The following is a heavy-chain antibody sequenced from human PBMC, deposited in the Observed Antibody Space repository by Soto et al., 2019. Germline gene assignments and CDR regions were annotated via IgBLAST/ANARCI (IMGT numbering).Heavy chain of an antibody. CDR3: ARDKSDNWGSFDY. Sequence: SVKVSCKASGGTFSSYAISWLRQAPGQGLEWMGGIIPIFGTANYAQKFQGRVTITADESTSTAYMELSSLRSEDTAVYYCARDKSDNWGSFDYWGQGTLVTVSS. CDR1: GGTFSSYA. D-gene: IGHD7-27*01. V-gene: IGHV1-69*13. J-gene: IGHJ4*02. CDR2: IIPIFGTA.